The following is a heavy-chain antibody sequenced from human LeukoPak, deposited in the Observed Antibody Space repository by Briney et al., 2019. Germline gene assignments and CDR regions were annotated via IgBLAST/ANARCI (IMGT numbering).Heavy chain of an antibody. CDR1: GYTFTSYD. CDR2: MNPNSGNT. V-gene: IGHV1-8*01. CDR3: ARGGGEAFDI. D-gene: IGHD3-16*01. Sequence: ASVKVSCKASGYTFTSYDINWVRQATGQGLEWMGWMNPNSGNTGYAQKFHGRVTMTTDTSTSTAYMELRSLRSDDTAVYYCARGGGEAFDIWGQGTMVTVSS. J-gene: IGHJ3*02.